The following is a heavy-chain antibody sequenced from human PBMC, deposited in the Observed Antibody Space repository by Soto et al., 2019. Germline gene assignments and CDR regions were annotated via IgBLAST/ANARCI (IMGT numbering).Heavy chain of an antibody. D-gene: IGHD6-19*01. CDR1: GFTFSSYA. CDR2: ISYDGSNK. V-gene: IGHV3-30-3*01. J-gene: IGHJ3*02. Sequence: GGSLRLSCAASGFTFSSYAMHWVRQAPGKGLEWVAVISYDGSNKYYADSVKGRFTISRDNSKNTLYLQMNSLRAEDTAVYYCATNSGYSSGWYAFDIWGQGTMVTVSS. CDR3: ATNSGYSSGWYAFDI.